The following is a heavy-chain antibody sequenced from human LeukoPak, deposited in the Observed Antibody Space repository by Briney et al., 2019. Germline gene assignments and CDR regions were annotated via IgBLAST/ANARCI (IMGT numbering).Heavy chain of an antibody. CDR2: INAGNGNT. CDR3: ATSLGSTRGALDY. Sequence: ASVKVSCKASGYTFTSYAMHWVRQAPGQRLEWMGWINAGNGNTKYSQKFQGRVTITRDTSASTAYMELSSLRSDDTAVYYCATSLGSTRGALDYWGQGTLVTVSS. CDR1: GYTFTSYA. V-gene: IGHV1-3*01. D-gene: IGHD1-26*01. J-gene: IGHJ4*02.